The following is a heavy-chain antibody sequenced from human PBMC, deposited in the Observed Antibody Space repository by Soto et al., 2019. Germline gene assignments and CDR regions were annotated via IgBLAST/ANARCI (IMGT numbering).Heavy chain of an antibody. J-gene: IGHJ6*02. Sequence: ASVKVSCKSSGYPFTHYGITWVRQAPGQGLEWMGWISAYNGNTNYAQKLQGRVTMTTDTSTSTAYMELRSLRSDDTAVYYCASDGVDTATGYYYGMDVWGQGTTVTVSS. D-gene: IGHD5-18*01. CDR2: ISAYNGNT. CDR3: ASDGVDTATGYYYGMDV. V-gene: IGHV1-18*01. CDR1: GYPFTHYG.